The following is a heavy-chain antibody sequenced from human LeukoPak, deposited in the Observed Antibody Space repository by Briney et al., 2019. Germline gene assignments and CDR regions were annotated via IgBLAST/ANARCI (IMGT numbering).Heavy chain of an antibody. CDR3: AREGAVTTSYYYYYMDV. Sequence: GGSLRLSCAAAGFTVSSNYMSWARQAPRKGLEWVSVIYSGGSTYYADSVKGRFTISRDNSKNTLYLQMNSLRAEDTAVYYCAREGAVTTSYYYYYMDVWGKGTTVTVSS. J-gene: IGHJ6*03. D-gene: IGHD4-17*01. CDR1: GFTVSSNY. CDR2: IYSGGST. V-gene: IGHV3-53*01.